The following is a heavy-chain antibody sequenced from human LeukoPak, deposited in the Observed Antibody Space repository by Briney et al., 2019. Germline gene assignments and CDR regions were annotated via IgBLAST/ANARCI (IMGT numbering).Heavy chain of an antibody. J-gene: IGHJ4*02. D-gene: IGHD3-22*01. CDR3: AREDYYDGSGYPAFDY. V-gene: IGHV3-30*03. CDR1: GFTFFTYS. CDR2: SSFDENNK. Sequence: GGSLRLSCAASGFTFFTYSMHWVRQAPGKGLEWLAVSSFDENNKYYADSVGGRFTISRDTAKSSLYLQMNSLRVEDTAIYYCAREDYYDGSGYPAFDYWGQGTLVTVSS.